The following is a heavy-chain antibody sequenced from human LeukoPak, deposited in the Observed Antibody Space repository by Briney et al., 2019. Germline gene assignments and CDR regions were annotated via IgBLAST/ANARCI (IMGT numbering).Heavy chain of an antibody. CDR2: ISSSSSYI. J-gene: IGHJ4*02. Sequence: GGSLRLSCAASGFTFSSYSMNWVRQAPGKGLEWVSFISSSSSYIYYADSVKGRFTISRDNAKNSLYLQMNSLRAEDTAVYCCARLYYYDSSGYYWIQYYFDYWGQGTLVTVSA. CDR3: ARLYYYDSSGYYWIQYYFDY. CDR1: GFTFSSYS. D-gene: IGHD3-22*01. V-gene: IGHV3-21*01.